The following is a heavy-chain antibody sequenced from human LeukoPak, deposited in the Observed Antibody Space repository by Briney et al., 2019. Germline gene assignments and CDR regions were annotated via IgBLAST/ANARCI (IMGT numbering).Heavy chain of an antibody. CDR2: IWPDGSKK. J-gene: IGHJ4*02. CDR1: GFTFSTYA. D-gene: IGHD6-25*01. CDR3: AKISSSAESNFDY. Sequence: GGSLRLSCAASGFTFSTYAMHWVRQAPGKGLEWLAFIWPDGSKKYYADSVKGRFAISRENSKNTVYLQMNDLRPEDTALYFCAKISSSAESNFDYWGQGTLLTVSS. V-gene: IGHV3-30*02.